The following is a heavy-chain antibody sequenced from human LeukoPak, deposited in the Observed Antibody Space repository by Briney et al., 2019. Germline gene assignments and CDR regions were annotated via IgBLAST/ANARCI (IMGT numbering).Heavy chain of an antibody. J-gene: IGHJ4*02. D-gene: IGHD4-17*01. CDR2: IRSKAYGGTT. CDR1: GFTFGDYA. CDR3: TTTAYGDNIDY. Sequence: PGGSLRLSCTASGFTFGDYAMSWFRQAPGKGLEWVGFIRSKAYGGTTEYAASVKGRFTTSRDDSKSIAYLQMNSLKTEDTAVYYCTTTAYGDNIDYWGQGTLVTVSS. V-gene: IGHV3-49*03.